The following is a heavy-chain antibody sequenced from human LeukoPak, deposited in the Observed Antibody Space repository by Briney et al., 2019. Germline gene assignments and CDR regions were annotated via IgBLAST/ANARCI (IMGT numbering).Heavy chain of an antibody. Sequence: GGSLRLSCKGSGYSFTSYWIGWVRQMPPTGLEWMGIIYPGDSDTRYSPSFQAQVTISADKSISTAYLQWSSLKASDTAMYCCARLVPIVVVPAADNWFDPWGQGTLVTVSS. CDR2: IYPGDSDT. D-gene: IGHD2-2*01. V-gene: IGHV5-51*01. CDR3: ARLVPIVVVPAADNWFDP. J-gene: IGHJ5*02. CDR1: GYSFTSYW.